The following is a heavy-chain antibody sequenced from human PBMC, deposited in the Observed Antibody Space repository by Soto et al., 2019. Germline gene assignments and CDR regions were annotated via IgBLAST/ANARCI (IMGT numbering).Heavy chain of an antibody. CDR1: GYTFPVSS. CDR2: INPNSGDT. V-gene: IGHV1-2*02. J-gene: IGHJ6*02. CDR3: SRESAGKTLYGMDV. Sequence: QVQLVQSGAEVKKPGASVKVSCETSGYTFPVSSTHWLRQAPGQGLEWMVWINPNSGDTNYAHKFEGRVTMTRDSSAGTAYMELSGLRSDDTAVYFCSRESAGKTLYGMDVWGPGTTVTVSS. D-gene: IGHD1-1*01.